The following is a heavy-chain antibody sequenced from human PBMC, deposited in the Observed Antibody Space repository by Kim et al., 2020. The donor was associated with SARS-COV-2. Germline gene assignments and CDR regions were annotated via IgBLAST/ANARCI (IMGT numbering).Heavy chain of an antibody. CDR3: AKLIGYCSSTSCLSADY. CDR1: GFTFSSYG. Sequence: GGSLRLSCAASGFTFSSYGMHWVRQAPGKGLEWVAVISYDGSNKYYADSVKGRFTISRDNSKNTLYLQMNSLRAEDTAVYYCAKLIGYCSSTSCLSADYWGQGTLVTVSS. CDR2: ISYDGSNK. D-gene: IGHD2-2*01. V-gene: IGHV3-30*18. J-gene: IGHJ4*02.